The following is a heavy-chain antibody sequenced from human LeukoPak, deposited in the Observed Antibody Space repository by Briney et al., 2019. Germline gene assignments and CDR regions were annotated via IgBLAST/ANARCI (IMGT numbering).Heavy chain of an antibody. CDR1: GFTFNSYN. Sequence: GGALRLSCAASGFTFNSYNMNWVRQAPGKGLEWVSYISSSSSTIYYADSVKGRFTISRDSAKTSLFLQMNSLRDEDTAVYYCARAYSSSSGRDAFDSWGLGTLVTVSS. V-gene: IGHV3-48*02. D-gene: IGHD6-6*01. CDR2: ISSSSSTI. CDR3: ARAYSSSSGRDAFDS. J-gene: IGHJ3*02.